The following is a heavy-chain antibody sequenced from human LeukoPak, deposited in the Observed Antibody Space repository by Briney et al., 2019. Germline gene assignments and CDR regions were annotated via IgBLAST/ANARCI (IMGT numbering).Heavy chain of an antibody. J-gene: IGHJ6*02. V-gene: IGHV3-7*05. CDR2: IKRDGSEK. CDR1: GFTFCGHW. CDR3: ARGHYGMDV. Sequence: GGPLTLSCAASGFTFCGHWGSWVRQAPGKGLEWVAHIKRDGSEKDYVDFVKGRFTTSRDNAKNSVYLRMNSLRAEDTAVYYCARGHYGMDVWGQGAAVIVSS.